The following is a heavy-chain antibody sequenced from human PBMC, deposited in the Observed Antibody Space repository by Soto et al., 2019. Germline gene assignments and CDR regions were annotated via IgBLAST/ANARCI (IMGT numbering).Heavy chain of an antibody. J-gene: IGHJ4*02. CDR2: IYWDDDK. V-gene: IGHV2-5*02. CDR1: GFSLSTSGMT. Sequence: SGPTLVNPTQTLTLTCTFSGFSLSTSGMTVGWIRQPPGKALEWLALIYWDDDKRYSPSLMNRLTITKDTSKNQVVLTMTDMDPVDTATYYCARLPTMIRGVSDPFDFWGQGTLVTSPQ. D-gene: IGHD3-10*01. CDR3: ARLPTMIRGVSDPFDF.